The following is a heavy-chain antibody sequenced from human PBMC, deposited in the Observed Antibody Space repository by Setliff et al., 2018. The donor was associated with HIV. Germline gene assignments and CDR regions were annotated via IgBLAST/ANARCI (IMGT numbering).Heavy chain of an antibody. V-gene: IGHV1-18*01. Sequence: ASVKVSCKASGYTFSNYGISWVRQAPGQGLEWMGWINTHSGYTNYAQNVQGRVTVTMDTSTSTAYMELRSLKSDDTAVYYCARSTTADWGQGTLVTVSS. CDR3: ARSTTAD. D-gene: IGHD4-17*01. CDR1: GYTFSNYG. J-gene: IGHJ4*02. CDR2: INTHSGYT.